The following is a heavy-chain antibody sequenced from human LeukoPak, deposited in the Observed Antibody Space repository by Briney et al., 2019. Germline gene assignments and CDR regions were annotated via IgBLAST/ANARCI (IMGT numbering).Heavy chain of an antibody. D-gene: IGHD3-22*01. J-gene: IGHJ4*02. Sequence: AGGSLRLSCAASGFTFSSYALSWVRQAPGKGLEWVSGITDSGTGTYYADSVKGRFTISRDNSKNTLYLQMNSLRAEDTAVYYCARAQRLDYYDSSGYSEYYFDYWGQGTLVTVSS. CDR3: ARAQRLDYYDSSGYSEYYFDY. V-gene: IGHV3-23*01. CDR2: ITDSGTGT. CDR1: GFTFSSYA.